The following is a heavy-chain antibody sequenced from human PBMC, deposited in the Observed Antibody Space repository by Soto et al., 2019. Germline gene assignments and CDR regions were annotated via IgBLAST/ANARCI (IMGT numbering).Heavy chain of an antibody. CDR3: AREASRQLVGVGDFDY. CDR2: ISSSSSTI. Sequence: WGSLLLSCAASVFTFSIYSMNWVRQAPGKGLEWVSYISSSSSTIYYADSVKGRFTISRDNAKNSLYLQMNSLRDEDTAVYYCAREASRQLVGVGDFDYWGQGTMVTVSS. CDR1: VFTFSIYS. D-gene: IGHD6-6*01. J-gene: IGHJ4*02. V-gene: IGHV3-48*02.